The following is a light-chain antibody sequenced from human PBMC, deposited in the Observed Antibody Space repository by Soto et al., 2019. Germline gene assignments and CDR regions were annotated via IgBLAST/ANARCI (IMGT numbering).Light chain of an antibody. CDR1: SSDVGGYNY. J-gene: IGLJ1*01. Sequence: QSALTQPASVSGSPGQWVTISCTGTSSDVGGYNYVSWYQQLPGKAPKLMIYEVSNRPSGVSNRFSGSKSGNTASLTISGLQAEDEDYYYCSSYTLSSLVFGTGTKVTVL. CDR2: EVS. CDR3: SSYTLSSLV. V-gene: IGLV2-14*01.